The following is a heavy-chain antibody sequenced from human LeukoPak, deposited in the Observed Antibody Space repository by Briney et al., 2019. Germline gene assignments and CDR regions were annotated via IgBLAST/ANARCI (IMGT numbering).Heavy chain of an antibody. CDR3: ARFTHGGDFDY. J-gene: IGHJ4*02. V-gene: IGHV3-66*01. CDR2: IYSGGST. D-gene: IGHD2-21*01. Sequence: GGSLGLSCTASRFTVSSNYMSWVRQAPGKGLEWVSVIYSGGSTSYADSVKGRFTISRDNSKNTLYLQMNSLRAEDTAVYYCARFTHGGDFDYWGQGTLVTVSS. CDR1: RFTVSSNY.